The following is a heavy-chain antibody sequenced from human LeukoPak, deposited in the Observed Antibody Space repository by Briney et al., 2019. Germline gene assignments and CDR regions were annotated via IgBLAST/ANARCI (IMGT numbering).Heavy chain of an antibody. CDR3: ARAYYYDSSGYFDY. V-gene: IGHV1-69*05. J-gene: IGHJ4*02. CDR1: GGTFSSYA. Sequence: SVKVSCKASGGTFSSYAINWVRQAPGQGLEWMGGIIPIFGTANYAQKFQGRVTITTDESTSTAYMELSSLRSEDTAVYYCARAYYYDSSGYFDYWGQGTLVTVSS. D-gene: IGHD3-22*01. CDR2: IIPIFGTA.